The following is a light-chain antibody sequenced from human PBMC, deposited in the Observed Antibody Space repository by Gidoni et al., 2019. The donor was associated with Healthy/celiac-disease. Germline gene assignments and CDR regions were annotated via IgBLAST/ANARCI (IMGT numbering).Light chain of an antibody. Sequence: IQMTQSPSSLSASVGDRVTITCRASQSISSYLNWYQQKPGKAPKLLFYAASSLQSGVPSRFSGSGSGTDFTLNISSLQPEDLATYYCQQSYSTPWTFGQGTQVEIK. CDR3: QQSYSTPWT. CDR2: AAS. V-gene: IGKV1-39*01. J-gene: IGKJ1*01. CDR1: QSISSY.